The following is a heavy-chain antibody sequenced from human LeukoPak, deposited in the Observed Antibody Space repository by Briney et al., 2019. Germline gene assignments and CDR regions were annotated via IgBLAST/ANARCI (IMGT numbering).Heavy chain of an antibody. V-gene: IGHV3-21*01. CDR2: LSFVTTYI. J-gene: IGHJ4*02. CDR3: ARAADHHGGFDY. CDR1: GFIFSSYS. Sequence: GGSLRLSCAASGFIFSSYSMNWVRQAPGKGLEWVSSLSFVTTYIYYAGSVKGRFAISRDNAKNSLYLQMNSLRAEDTAVYYCARAADHHGGFDYWGQGTLVTVSS. D-gene: IGHD3-16*01.